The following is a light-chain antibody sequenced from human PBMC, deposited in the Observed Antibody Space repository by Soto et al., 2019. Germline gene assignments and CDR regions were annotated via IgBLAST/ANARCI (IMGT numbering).Light chain of an antibody. CDR1: QTVRNNY. Sequence: EFVLTQSPGTLSLSPGERATLSCRASQTVRNNYLAWYQQKPGQAPKLLIYDASSRATGIPDRFSGGGSGTDSILTISRLEPEDFAVYYCQQFSSYPLTFGGGTRWRSN. CDR2: DAS. CDR3: QQFSSYPLT. V-gene: IGKV3-20*01. J-gene: IGKJ4*01.